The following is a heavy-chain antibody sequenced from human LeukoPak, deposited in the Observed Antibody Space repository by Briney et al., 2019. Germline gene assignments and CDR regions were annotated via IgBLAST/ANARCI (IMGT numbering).Heavy chain of an antibody. D-gene: IGHD6-13*01. V-gene: IGHV1-8*01. J-gene: IGHJ4*02. CDR1: GYTFTSYD. CDR3: ARGPGQQLVDY. Sequence: GASVKVSCKASGYTFTSYDMNWVRQAPGQGLEWMGWMNPNSGNTDYAQKIQGRVIITRNTSISTAYMELSNLRSEDTAVYYCARGPGQQLVDYWGQGTLVTVSS. CDR2: MNPNSGNT.